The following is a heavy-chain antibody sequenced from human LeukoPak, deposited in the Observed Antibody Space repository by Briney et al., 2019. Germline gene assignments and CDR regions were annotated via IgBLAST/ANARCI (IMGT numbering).Heavy chain of an antibody. V-gene: IGHV3-7*01. CDR1: GFTFSSYW. Sequence: GGSLRLSCAASGFTFSSYWMSWVRQAPGKGLEWVANIKQDGSAKYYVDSVKGRFTISRDKLKNTLYLQMNSLRAEDTAVYYCARDYYDSSGYCPFDYWGQGTLVTVSS. J-gene: IGHJ4*02. CDR3: ARDYYDSSGYCPFDY. D-gene: IGHD3-22*01. CDR2: IKQDGSAK.